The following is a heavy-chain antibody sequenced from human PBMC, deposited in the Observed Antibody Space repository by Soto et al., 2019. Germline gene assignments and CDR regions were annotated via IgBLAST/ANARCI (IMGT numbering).Heavy chain of an antibody. J-gene: IGHJ6*02. CDR2: INPNSGGT. Sequence: ASVKVSCKASGYTFTGYYMHWVRQAPGQGLEWMGWINPNSGGTNYAQKFQGRVTMTRDTSISTAYMELSRLRSDDTAVYYCARVGASSGLYYCYYYGMDVWGQGTTVTVSS. CDR1: GYTFTGYY. CDR3: ARVGASSGLYYCYYYGMDV. D-gene: IGHD6-19*01. V-gene: IGHV1-2*02.